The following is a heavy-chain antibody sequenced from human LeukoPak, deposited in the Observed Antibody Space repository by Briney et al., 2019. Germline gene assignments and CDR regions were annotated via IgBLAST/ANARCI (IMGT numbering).Heavy chain of an antibody. CDR2: IYYSGST. V-gene: IGHV4-39*01. J-gene: IGHJ5*02. CDR3: ARLMEEQQLVRFDWFDP. Sequence: PSETLSLTCSVSGDSISSTNYYWGWICQPPGKGLEWIGSIYYSGSTTYNPSLKSRVTISVDTSKNQFSLKLSSVTAADTAVYYCARLMEEQQLVRFDWFDPWGQGTLVTVSS. CDR1: GDSISSTNYY. D-gene: IGHD6-13*01.